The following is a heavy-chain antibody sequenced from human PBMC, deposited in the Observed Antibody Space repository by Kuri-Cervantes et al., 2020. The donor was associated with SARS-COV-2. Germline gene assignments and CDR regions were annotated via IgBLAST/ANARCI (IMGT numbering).Heavy chain of an antibody. CDR2: ISSSSSYI. CDR1: GFTVSSYS. V-gene: IGHV3-21*01. Sequence: GGSLRLSCAASGFTVSSYSMNWVRQAPGKGLRWVSSISSSSSYIYYADSVKGRFTISRDDAKNSLYLQMNSLIAEDTAVYSCAKVWSGSHSHFYDYAMGVWGQGTTVTVSS. CDR3: AKVWSGSHSHFYDYAMGV. D-gene: IGHD3-10*01. J-gene: IGHJ6*02.